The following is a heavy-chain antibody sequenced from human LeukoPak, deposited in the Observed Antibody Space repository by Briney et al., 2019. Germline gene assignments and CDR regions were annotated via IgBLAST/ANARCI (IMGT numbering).Heavy chain of an antibody. CDR3: ARARIVGAITSLDY. J-gene: IGHJ4*02. D-gene: IGHD1-26*01. CDR1: GFTFDDYA. V-gene: IGHV3-64*01. Sequence: GRSLRLSCAASGFTFDDYAMQWVRQAPGKGMEYVSAISSNGGSTYYANSVKGRFTISRDNSKNTLYLQMGSLRAEDMAVYYCARARIVGAITSLDYWGQGTLVTVSS. CDR2: ISSNGGST.